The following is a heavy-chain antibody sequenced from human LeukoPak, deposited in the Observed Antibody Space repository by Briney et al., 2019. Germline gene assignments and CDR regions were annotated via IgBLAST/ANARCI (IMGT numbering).Heavy chain of an antibody. D-gene: IGHD6-19*01. V-gene: IGHV4-39*07. Sequence: SSETLSLTCTVSGGSISSGSYYWGWIRQPPGKGLEWIGSIYYSGSTYYNPSLKSRVTISVDTSKNQFSLKLSSVTAADTAVYYCARDLIAVAGTIDYWGQGTLVTVSS. J-gene: IGHJ4*02. CDR3: ARDLIAVAGTIDY. CDR1: GGSISSGSYY. CDR2: IYYSGST.